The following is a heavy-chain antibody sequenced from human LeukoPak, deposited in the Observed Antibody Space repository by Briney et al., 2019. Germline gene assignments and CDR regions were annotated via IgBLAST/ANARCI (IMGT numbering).Heavy chain of an antibody. CDR3: ARGRGWFDP. J-gene: IGHJ5*02. CDR1: GFTFSSYE. V-gene: IGHV3-48*01. CDR2: ISSSSSTI. Sequence: GGSLRLSCAASGFTFSSYEMNWVRQAPGKGLEWVSYISSSSSTIYYADSVKGRFTISRDNAKNSLYLQMNSLRAEDTAVYYCARGRGWFDPWGQGTLVTVSS.